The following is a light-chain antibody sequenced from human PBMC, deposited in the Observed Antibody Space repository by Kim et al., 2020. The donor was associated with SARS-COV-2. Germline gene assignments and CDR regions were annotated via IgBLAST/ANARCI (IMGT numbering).Light chain of an antibody. Sequence: LGQTVRITCQGDSLRSYYASWYQQKPGQAPVLVIYGKNNRPSGIPDRFSGSSSGNTASLTITGAQAEDEADYYCNARDSSGNHLYVFGTGTKVTVL. CDR2: GKN. CDR1: SLRSYY. CDR3: NARDSSGNHLYV. V-gene: IGLV3-19*01. J-gene: IGLJ1*01.